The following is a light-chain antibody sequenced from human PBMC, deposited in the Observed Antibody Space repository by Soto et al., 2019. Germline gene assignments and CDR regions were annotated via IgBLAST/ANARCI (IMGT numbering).Light chain of an antibody. CDR3: SSYTSISTLV. CDR2: DVS. CDR1: SSDVGGYNY. Sequence: QSALTQPASVSGSPGQSITISCTGTSSDVGGYNYVAWYQQRPGKAPKLMIYDVSTRPSGVSLRFSGSKSGNTASLTISGLQADDEADYYCSSYTSISTLVFGTGTKVTVL. J-gene: IGLJ1*01. V-gene: IGLV2-14*01.